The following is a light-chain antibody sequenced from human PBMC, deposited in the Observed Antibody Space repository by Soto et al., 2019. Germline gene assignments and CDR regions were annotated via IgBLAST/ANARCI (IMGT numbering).Light chain of an antibody. Sequence: EIVLTQSPATLSLSPGERATLSCRASQSVTSNYLAWYQQKPGQAPRLLIYGASSRATAIPDRFSGSGSGTDFTLIISRLEPEDLAVYHCQQYGDSPQTFGQGTKVEIK. CDR2: GAS. CDR3: QQYGDSPQT. CDR1: QSVTSNY. V-gene: IGKV3-20*01. J-gene: IGKJ1*01.